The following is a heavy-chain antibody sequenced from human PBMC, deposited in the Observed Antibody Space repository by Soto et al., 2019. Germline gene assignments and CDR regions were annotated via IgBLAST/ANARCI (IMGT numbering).Heavy chain of an antibody. CDR2: INADGTST. J-gene: IGHJ4*02. Sequence: GGSLRLSCAASGFTFSNSWMHWVRQVSGKVLEWVSRINADGTSTSYADSVKGRFTISRDNAKNTLYLHVNSLRAEDTAVYYCAKDWAIAVAGTLSDYGGQGTLVTVSS. CDR3: AKDWAIAVAGTLSDY. D-gene: IGHD6-19*01. V-gene: IGHV3-74*01. CDR1: GFTFSNSW.